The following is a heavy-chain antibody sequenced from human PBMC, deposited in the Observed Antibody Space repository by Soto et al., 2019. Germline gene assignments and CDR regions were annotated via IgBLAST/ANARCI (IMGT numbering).Heavy chain of an antibody. Sequence: EVQLVESGGGLVQPGGSLRLSCAASGFTFSSYAMHWVRQAPGKGLEYVSGISRNGGSTYYANSVKGRFTISRDNSMSTLYLQVGSLRAEDMAVYYCARSGLPFDYWGQGTLVTVSS. CDR1: GFTFSSYA. CDR2: ISRNGGST. J-gene: IGHJ4*02. D-gene: IGHD2-21*02. V-gene: IGHV3-64*01. CDR3: ARSGLPFDY.